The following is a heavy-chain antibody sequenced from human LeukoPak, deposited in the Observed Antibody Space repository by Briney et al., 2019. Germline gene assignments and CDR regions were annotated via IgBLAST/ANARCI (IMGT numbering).Heavy chain of an antibody. CDR1: GYTFNNHY. CDR3: ARQGTYSSAIGMGY. J-gene: IGHJ4*02. V-gene: IGHV1-46*02. Sequence: ASGKVSCKASGYTFNNHYMYWVRQAPGQGLEWMGVINPSGGSTSYAQKFQGRVTMTRDTSTRTVYMEVNSLRSEDTAVYYCARQGTYSSAIGMGYWGQGTLVTVSS. CDR2: INPSGGST. D-gene: IGHD6-19*01.